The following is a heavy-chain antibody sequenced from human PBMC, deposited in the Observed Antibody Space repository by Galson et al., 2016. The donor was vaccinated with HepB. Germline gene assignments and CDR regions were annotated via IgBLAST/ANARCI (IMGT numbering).Heavy chain of an antibody. D-gene: IGHD4-23*01. V-gene: IGHV3-23*01. CDR3: AKDIGYGGLHFDY. J-gene: IGHJ4*02. CDR2: ISSRGGNT. Sequence: SLRLSCAASGFTFSTYAMNWVRQAPGKGLEWVSGISSRGGNTYYADSAKGRFTTSRDNSKNTLYLQMNSLTAGDTAVYFCAKDIGYGGLHFDYWGQGTLVTVSS. CDR1: GFTFSTYA.